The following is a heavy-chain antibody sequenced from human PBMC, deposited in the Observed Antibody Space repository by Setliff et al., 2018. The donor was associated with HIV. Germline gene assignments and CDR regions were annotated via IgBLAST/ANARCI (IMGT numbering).Heavy chain of an antibody. V-gene: IGHV1-69*05. Sequence: SVKVSCKTSGYTFTRYDINWVRQATGQGLEWMGGIIPIFGTVRYAQKFQGRVTITTDESTSTAYMELSGLRSEDTAVYFCARDGLLVAGIRFDYWGQGTLVTVSS. D-gene: IGHD6-19*01. CDR2: IIPIFGTV. CDR3: ARDGLLVAGIRFDY. J-gene: IGHJ4*01. CDR1: GYTFTRYD.